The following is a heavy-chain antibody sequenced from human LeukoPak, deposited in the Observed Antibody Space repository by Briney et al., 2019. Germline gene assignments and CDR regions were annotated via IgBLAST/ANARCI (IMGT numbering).Heavy chain of an antibody. Sequence: GESLKISCKGSGYSFTSYWIGWVRQMPGKGLEWMGIIYPGDSDTRYSPSFQGQVTISADKSISTAYLQWSSLKASDTAMYYCARFANSWYSGRHNWFDPWGQGTLVTVSS. D-gene: IGHD6-13*01. CDR1: GYSFTSYW. V-gene: IGHV5-51*01. CDR3: ARFANSWYSGRHNWFDP. CDR2: IYPGDSDT. J-gene: IGHJ5*02.